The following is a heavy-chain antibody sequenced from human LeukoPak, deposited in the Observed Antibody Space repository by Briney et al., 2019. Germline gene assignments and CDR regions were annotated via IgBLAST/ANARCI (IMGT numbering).Heavy chain of an antibody. J-gene: IGHJ4*02. Sequence: GGSLRLSCAASGFTFSNYGIHWVRQAPGKGLEWVALIWYDGSNKYYADSVKGRFTISRDNSKNTVYLQMNSLRAEDTAVYYCARRQGSYFDTSGYYYGWGQGTLVTVSS. CDR2: IWYDGSNK. V-gene: IGHV3-33*01. CDR1: GFTFSNYG. D-gene: IGHD3-22*01. CDR3: ARRQGSYFDTSGYYYG.